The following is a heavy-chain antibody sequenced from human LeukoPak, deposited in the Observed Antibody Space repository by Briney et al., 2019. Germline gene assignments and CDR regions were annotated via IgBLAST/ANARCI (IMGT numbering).Heavy chain of an antibody. CDR2: INHSGST. Sequence: SETLSLTCTVSGGSISSSIYYWSWIRQPPGKGLEWIGEINHSGSTNYNPSLKSRVTISVDTSKSQFSLKLSSVTAADTAVYYCARRGPYYYYYYMDVWGKGTTVTVSS. J-gene: IGHJ6*03. CDR1: GGSISSSIYY. CDR3: ARRGPYYYYYYMDV. V-gene: IGHV4-39*07.